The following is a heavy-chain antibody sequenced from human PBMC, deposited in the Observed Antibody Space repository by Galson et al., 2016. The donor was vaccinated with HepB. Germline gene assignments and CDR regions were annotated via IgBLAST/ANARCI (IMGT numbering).Heavy chain of an antibody. CDR2: FDPEDGET. CDR3: ATVGSYTTSSPYYYYYFGMDV. D-gene: IGHD3-10*01. Sequence: SVKVSCKVSGNSLAELFIHWVRLAPGKGLEWMGGFDPEDGETTYAQKLQGRVSMTEDTSTDTGYMELSSLRYDDTAVYYCATVGSYTTSSPYYYYYFGMDVWGKGTTVTVSS. CDR1: GNSLAELF. V-gene: IGHV1-24*01. J-gene: IGHJ6*04.